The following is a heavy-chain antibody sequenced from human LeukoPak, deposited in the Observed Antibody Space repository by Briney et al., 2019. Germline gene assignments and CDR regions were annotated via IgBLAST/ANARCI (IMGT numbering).Heavy chain of an antibody. J-gene: IGHJ4*02. Sequence: SETLSLTCTVSGGSVSSGSYYWSWIRQPPGRGLEWIGYIYYSGSTNYNPSLKSRVTISVDTSKNQFSLKLSSVTAADTAVYYRARWPLRGLFDYWGQGTLVTVSS. CDR1: GGSVSSGSYY. CDR3: ARWPLRGLFDY. D-gene: IGHD3-16*01. CDR2: IYYSGST. V-gene: IGHV4-61*01.